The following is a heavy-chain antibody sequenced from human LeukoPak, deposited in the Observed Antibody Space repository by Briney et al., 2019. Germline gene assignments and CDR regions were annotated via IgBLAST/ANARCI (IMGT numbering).Heavy chain of an antibody. J-gene: IGHJ4*02. CDR3: ASPAGYSSGWYVSDFDY. D-gene: IGHD6-19*01. Sequence: GGSLRLSCAASGFTFSSYAMHWVRQAPGKGLEWVAVISYDGSNKYYADSVKGRFTISRDNSKNTLYLQMNSLRAEDTAVYYCASPAGYSSGWYVSDFDYWDQGTLVTVSS. V-gene: IGHV3-30-3*01. CDR1: GFTFSSYA. CDR2: ISYDGSNK.